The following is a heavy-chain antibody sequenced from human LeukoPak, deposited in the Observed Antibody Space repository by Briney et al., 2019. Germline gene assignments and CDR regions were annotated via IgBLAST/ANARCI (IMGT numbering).Heavy chain of an antibody. D-gene: IGHD3-3*01. CDR2: IYHSGST. CDR3: ARGSELYYDFWSGYFDY. J-gene: IGHJ4*02. CDR1: GGSISSGGYS. V-gene: IGHV4-30-2*01. Sequence: SETLSLTCAVSGGSISSGGYSWRWIRQPPGKGLEWIGYIYHSGSTYYNPSLKSRVTISVDRSKNQFSLKLSSVTAADTAVYYCARGSELYYDFWSGYFDYWGQGTLVTVSS.